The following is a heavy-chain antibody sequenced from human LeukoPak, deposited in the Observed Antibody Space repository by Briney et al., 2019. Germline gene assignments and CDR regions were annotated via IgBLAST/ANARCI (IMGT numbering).Heavy chain of an antibody. D-gene: IGHD5-12*01. V-gene: IGHV3-30*02. CDR3: AKDITDSGYDFCLDY. Sequence: PGGSLRLSCAASGFTFSSYGMHWVRQAPGKGLEWVAFIRYDGSNKYYADSVKGRFTISRDNSKNTLYLQMNSLRAEDTAVYYCAKDITDSGYDFCLDYWGQGTLVTVSS. CDR2: IRYDGSNK. CDR1: GFTFSSYG. J-gene: IGHJ4*02.